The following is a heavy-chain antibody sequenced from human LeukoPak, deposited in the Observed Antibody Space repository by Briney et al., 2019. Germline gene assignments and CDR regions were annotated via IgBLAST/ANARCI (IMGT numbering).Heavy chain of an antibody. CDR2: TSAYNGNT. CDR1: GYTFTNYG. CDR3: ARENDYGDYVPFDY. J-gene: IGHJ4*02. D-gene: IGHD4-17*01. Sequence: ASVKVSCKASGYTFTNYGIRWVRQAPGQGLEWMGWTSAYNGNTNYAPKLQGRVTMTTDTSTSTAYMELRSLRSDDTAVYYCARENDYGDYVPFDYWGQGTLVTVSS. V-gene: IGHV1-18*01.